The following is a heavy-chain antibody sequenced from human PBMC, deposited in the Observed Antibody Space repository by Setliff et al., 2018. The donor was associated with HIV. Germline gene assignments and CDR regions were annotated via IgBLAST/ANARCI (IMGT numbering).Heavy chain of an antibody. Sequence: PSETLSLTCSVSGASISSSTDYWGWIRQSPGKGLEWIGSRYYSGSTYQNPSRKSRVTIPVDTSKNQFSLELSSVTAADTAVYYCARLRYGSGIPLDVWGTGISVTVSS. CDR1: GASISSSTDY. CDR3: ARLRYGSGIPLDV. J-gene: IGHJ6*04. D-gene: IGHD3-10*01. CDR2: RYYSGST. V-gene: IGHV4-39*01.